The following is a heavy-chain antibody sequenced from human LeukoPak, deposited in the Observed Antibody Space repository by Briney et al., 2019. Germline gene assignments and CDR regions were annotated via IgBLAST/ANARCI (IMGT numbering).Heavy chain of an antibody. CDR3: ASGGIGGNWYFDL. Sequence: AASVKVSCKASGYTFTNYAMHWVRQAPGQRLEWMGWINGGTGNTKYSQEFQGRVTITRDTSASTAYMEVSSLRSEDMAVYYCASGGIGGNWYFDLWGRGTLVTVSS. CDR1: GYTFTNYA. D-gene: IGHD3-16*01. CDR2: INGGTGNT. J-gene: IGHJ2*01. V-gene: IGHV1-3*03.